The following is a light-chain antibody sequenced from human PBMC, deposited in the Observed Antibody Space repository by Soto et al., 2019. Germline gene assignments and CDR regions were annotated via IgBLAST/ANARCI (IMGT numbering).Light chain of an antibody. CDR3: QQYGSSPQT. J-gene: IGKJ1*01. CDR2: DAS. Sequence: IHMTQASSTLSASVGERVTITCRASQSVSSYLAWYQQKPGKAPKLLIYDASSLQSGVPSRFSGSGFGTDFTLTITSLQPEDFATYYCQQYGSSPQTFGQGTKVDIK. V-gene: IGKV1-9*01. CDR1: QSVSSY.